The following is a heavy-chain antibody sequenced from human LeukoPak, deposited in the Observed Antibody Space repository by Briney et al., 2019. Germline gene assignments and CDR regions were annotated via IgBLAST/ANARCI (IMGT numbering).Heavy chain of an antibody. CDR2: ISYDGSNK. J-gene: IGHJ4*02. D-gene: IGHD6-19*01. CDR3: ARDGKRGAVAAHYFDY. V-gene: IGHV3-30-3*01. Sequence: PGGSLRLSCAASGFTFSSYAMHWVRQAPGKGLEWVAVISYDGSNKYYADSVKGRFTISRDNSKNTLYLQMNSLRAEDTAVYYCARDGKRGAVAAHYFDYWGQGTLVTVSS. CDR1: GFTFSSYA.